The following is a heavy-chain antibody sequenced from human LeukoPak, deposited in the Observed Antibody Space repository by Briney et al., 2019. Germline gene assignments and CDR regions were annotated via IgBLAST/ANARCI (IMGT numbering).Heavy chain of an antibody. D-gene: IGHD3-22*01. V-gene: IGHV3-21*01. J-gene: IGHJ3*02. Sequence: GGSLRLSCAASGFTFSSYSMNWVRQAPGKGLECVSSISSSSSYIYYADSVKGRFTISRDNAKKSLYPQMNSLRAEDTAVYYCARAGAYYYDPDIWGQGTKVTVSS. CDR2: ISSSSSYI. CDR1: GFTFSSYS. CDR3: ARAGAYYYDPDI.